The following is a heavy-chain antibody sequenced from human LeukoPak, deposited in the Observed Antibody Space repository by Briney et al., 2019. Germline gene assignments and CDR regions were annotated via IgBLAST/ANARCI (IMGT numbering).Heavy chain of an antibody. Sequence: ASVKVSCKASGYSFTSFGISWLRQAPGQGLEWMGRISAYNGKTNYAQKLQGRVTMTTDTSTNTAYMELTSLRSDGTAVYYCARDPTLRVIQSHSWFDPWGQGTLVSVSS. CDR2: ISAYNGKT. V-gene: IGHV1-18*01. J-gene: IGHJ5*02. CDR3: ARDPTLRVIQSHSWFDP. CDR1: GYSFTSFG. D-gene: IGHD3-10*01.